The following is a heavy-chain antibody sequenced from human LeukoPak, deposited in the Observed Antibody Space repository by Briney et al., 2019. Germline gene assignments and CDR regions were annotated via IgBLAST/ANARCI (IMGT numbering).Heavy chain of an antibody. Sequence: ASVKVSCKASGYTFTGYYLHWVRQAPGQGLEWMGWINPNSGGANYAQKFQGRVTMTRDTSISTAYMELSRLRSDDTAVYYCARATTVTTNYPLGYWGQGTLVTVSS. CDR1: GYTFTGYY. CDR2: INPNSGGA. V-gene: IGHV1-2*02. D-gene: IGHD4-17*01. J-gene: IGHJ4*02. CDR3: ARATTVTTNYPLGY.